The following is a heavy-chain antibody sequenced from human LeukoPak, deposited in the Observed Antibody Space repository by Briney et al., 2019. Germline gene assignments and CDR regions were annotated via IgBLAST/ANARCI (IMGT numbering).Heavy chain of an antibody. CDR3: TRRMYYDYVWGSYEYYMDV. D-gene: IGHD3-16*01. Sequence: PGGSLRLSCAASGFTFSGSAMHWVRQASGKGLEWVGRIRRKANSYATAYAASVKGRFTISRDDSKNTAYLQMNSLKTEDTAVYYCTRRMYYDYVWGSYEYYMDVWGKGTTVTVSS. J-gene: IGHJ6*03. V-gene: IGHV3-73*01. CDR1: GFTFSGSA. CDR2: IRRKANSYAT.